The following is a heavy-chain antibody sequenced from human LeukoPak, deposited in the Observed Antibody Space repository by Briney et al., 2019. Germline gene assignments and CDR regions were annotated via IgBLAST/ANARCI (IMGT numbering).Heavy chain of an antibody. CDR3: ARSRIVLADSLDP. CDR2: IFHSGST. CDR1: GGSISSGSYY. D-gene: IGHD6-19*01. Sequence: PSQTLPLTCTVSGGSISSGSYYWNWIRQPAGKGLEWIERIFHSGSTNYNPSLNSRVTMSVDTSKNQFSLKLSSVTAADTAVYYCARSRIVLADSLDPWGQGTLVTVSS. J-gene: IGHJ5*02. V-gene: IGHV4-61*02.